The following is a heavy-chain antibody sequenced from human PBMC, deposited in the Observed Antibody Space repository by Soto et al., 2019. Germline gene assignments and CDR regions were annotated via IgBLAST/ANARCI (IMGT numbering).Heavy chain of an antibody. Sequence: AETLSLTCTVSXXXXXXXXWGWLRQPAGRGLEWIGRIDTSGNSNYNPSLKSRVPMSVDTSKKQFALKLTSVTAADKAVYYCARYSNNWFPTEGMDVWGQVTKVT. CDR3: ARYSNNWFPTEGMDV. J-gene: IGHJ6*02. V-gene: IGHV4-4*07. D-gene: IGHD6-13*01. CDR1: XXXXXXXX. CDR2: IDTSGNS.